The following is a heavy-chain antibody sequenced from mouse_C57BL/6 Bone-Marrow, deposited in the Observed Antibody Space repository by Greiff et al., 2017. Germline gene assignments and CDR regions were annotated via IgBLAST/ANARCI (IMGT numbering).Heavy chain of an antibody. J-gene: IGHJ2*01. CDR2: IDPETGGT. V-gene: IGHV1-15*01. Sequence: VQLQQSGAELVRPGASVTLSCKASGYTFTDYEMHWVKQTPVHGLEWIGAIDPETGGTAYNQKFKGKAILTADKSSSTAYMELRSLTSEDSAVYYCTKMANWDYFDYWGQGTTLTVSS. CDR3: TKMANWDYFDY. D-gene: IGHD4-1*01. CDR1: GYTFTDYE.